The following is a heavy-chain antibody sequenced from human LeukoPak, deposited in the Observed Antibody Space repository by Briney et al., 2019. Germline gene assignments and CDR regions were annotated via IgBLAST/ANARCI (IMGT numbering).Heavy chain of an antibody. CDR3: AKYSPYYYDSSGSSFDY. J-gene: IGHJ4*02. Sequence: PGGSLRLSCAASGFTFSSYAMSWVRQAPGKGLEWVSAISGSGGSTYYADSVKGRFTISRDSSKNTLYLQMNSLRAEDTAVYYCAKYSPYYYDSSGSSFDYWGQGTLVTVSS. CDR2: ISGSGGST. D-gene: IGHD3-22*01. CDR1: GFTFSSYA. V-gene: IGHV3-23*01.